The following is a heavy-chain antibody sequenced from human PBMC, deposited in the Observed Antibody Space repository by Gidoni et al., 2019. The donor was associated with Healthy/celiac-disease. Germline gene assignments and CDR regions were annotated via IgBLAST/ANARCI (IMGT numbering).Heavy chain of an antibody. CDR3: SKPGGIAAAGTGYFDY. CDR1: GFTFSSYA. Sequence: EVQLLESGGGLVQPGGSLRLSCAASGFTFSSYAMGWVRQAPGKWLEWVSAISGSGGSTYYADSVKGRFTISRDNSKNTMYLQMNSLRAEDTAVYYCSKPGGIAAAGTGYFDYWGQGTLVTVSS. J-gene: IGHJ4*02. CDR2: ISGSGGST. V-gene: IGHV3-23*01. D-gene: IGHD6-13*01.